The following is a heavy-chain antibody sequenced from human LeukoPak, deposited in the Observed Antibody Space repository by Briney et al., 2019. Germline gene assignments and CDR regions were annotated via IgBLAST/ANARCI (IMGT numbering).Heavy chain of an antibody. J-gene: IGHJ4*02. CDR2: ISSSSSYI. V-gene: IGHV3-21*01. D-gene: IGHD6-13*01. CDR1: GFTFSSYS. Sequence: GGSLRLSCAASGFTFSSYSMNWVPQAPGKGLEWVSSISSSSSYIYYADSVKGRFTISRDNAKNSLYLQMNSLRAEDTAVYYCAKLYSSSSRGGYYWGQGTLVTVSS. CDR3: AKLYSSSSRGGYY.